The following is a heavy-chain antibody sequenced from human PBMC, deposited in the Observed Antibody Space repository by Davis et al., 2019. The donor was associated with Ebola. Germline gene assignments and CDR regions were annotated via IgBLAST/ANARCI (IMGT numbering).Heavy chain of an antibody. CDR2: IYYSGST. Sequence: PSETLSLTCTVSGGSISSYYWSWIRQPPGKGLEWIGYIYYSGSTNYNPSLKSRVTISVDTSKNQFSLKLSSVTAADTAVYYCARVRYCSGGSCFPSPYYYGMDVWGQGTTVTVSS. V-gene: IGHV4-59*01. CDR3: ARVRYCSGGSCFPSPYYYGMDV. D-gene: IGHD2-15*01. CDR1: GGSISSYY. J-gene: IGHJ6*02.